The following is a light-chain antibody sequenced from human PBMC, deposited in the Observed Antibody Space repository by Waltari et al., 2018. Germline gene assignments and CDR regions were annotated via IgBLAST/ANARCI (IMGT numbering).Light chain of an antibody. CDR3: HQYYATPPDGKT. V-gene: IGKV4-1*01. J-gene: IGKJ1*01. Sequence: DIVMTQSPDSLAVSLGERATLNCKSSQSVLYSSNTKNYLAWYQQKAGQPPKLLIYWASTRESGVPDRFSGSGSGTDFTLTISSLQAEDVAVYYCHQYYATPPDGKTFGQGTKVEIK. CDR2: WAS. CDR1: QSVLYSSNTKNY.